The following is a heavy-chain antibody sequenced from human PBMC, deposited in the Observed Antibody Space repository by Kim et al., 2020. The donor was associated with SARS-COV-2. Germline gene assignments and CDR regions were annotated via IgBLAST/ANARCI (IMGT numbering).Heavy chain of an antibody. CDR2: IYYSGNT. Sequence: SETLSLTCTVSGGSISSYYWSWIRQPPGKGLEWIGDIYYSGNTKYNPSLKRRVTISVDTSKNQLSLKLSSVSAADTAVDYCARGSSSSWYSTGYYYYYGMLVWGGGPTVTVSS. CDR1: GGSISSYY. J-gene: IGHJ6*04. D-gene: IGHD6-13*01. V-gene: IGHV4-59*01. CDR3: ARGSSSSWYSTGYYYYYGMLV.